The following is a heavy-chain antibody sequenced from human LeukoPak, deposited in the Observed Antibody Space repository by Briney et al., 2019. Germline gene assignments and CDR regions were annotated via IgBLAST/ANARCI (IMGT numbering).Heavy chain of an antibody. CDR1: GFTVSVNY. J-gene: IGHJ4*02. Sequence: GGSLRLSCAAFGFTVSVNYMSWVRQAPGKGLEWVSAISGSGGSTYYADSVKGRFTISRDNSKNTLYLQMNSLRAEDTAVYYCAKGGVGVVVPAAEYWGQGTLVTVSS. CDR3: AKGGVGVVVPAAEY. V-gene: IGHV3-23*01. D-gene: IGHD2-2*01. CDR2: ISGSGGST.